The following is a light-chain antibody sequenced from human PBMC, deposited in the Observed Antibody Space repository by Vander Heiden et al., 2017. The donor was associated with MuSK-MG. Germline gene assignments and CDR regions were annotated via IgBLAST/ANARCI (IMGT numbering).Light chain of an antibody. V-gene: IGLV2-14*01. CDR1: SSDVGDYNY. CDR3: SSYTSSTTLM. Sequence: QSALTQPASVSGSPGQSITISCTATSSDVGDYNYVSWYQQNPGKAPKLIIYDISNRPSGVSNRFSGSKSGNTASLTISGLQAEDEADYYCSSYTSSTTLMFGGGTKLTVL. J-gene: IGLJ3*02. CDR2: DIS.